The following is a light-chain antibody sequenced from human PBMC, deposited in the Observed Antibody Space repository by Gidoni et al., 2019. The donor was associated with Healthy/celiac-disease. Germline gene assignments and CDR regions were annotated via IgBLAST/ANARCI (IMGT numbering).Light chain of an antibody. J-gene: IGKJ4*01. CDR3: QQRSNWPPGLT. CDR2: DAS. Sequence: VLTPSPATLSLSPGERATLSCRASQSVSSYLAWYQQKPGQAPRLLIYDASTRATGIPARFSGSGSGTDFTLTISSLEPEDFAVYYCQQRSNWPPGLTFGGGTKVEIK. CDR1: QSVSSY. V-gene: IGKV3-11*01.